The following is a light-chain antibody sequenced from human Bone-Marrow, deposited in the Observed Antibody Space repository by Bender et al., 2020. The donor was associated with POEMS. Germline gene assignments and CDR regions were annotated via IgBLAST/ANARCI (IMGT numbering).Light chain of an antibody. CDR1: SSDIGGYNY. J-gene: IGLJ2*01. V-gene: IGLV2-14*03. Sequence: QSALTQPASVSGSLGQSITISCTGTSSDIGGYNYVSWYQQHPGKAPKLIIYDVTRRHSGVSNRFSGAKSGDTASLTISDLQAEDEADYYCCSYVDNKFFGGGTKLTVL. CDR2: DVT. CDR3: CSYVDNKF.